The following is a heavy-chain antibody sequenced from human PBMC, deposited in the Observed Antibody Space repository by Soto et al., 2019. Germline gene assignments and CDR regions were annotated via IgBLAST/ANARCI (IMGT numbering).Heavy chain of an antibody. CDR1: GYTVTTHY. CDR2: INPGSGAA. CDR3: ARGGEVGVAGSAAFDM. D-gene: IGHD3-3*01. J-gene: IGHJ3*02. V-gene: IGHV1-46*01. Sequence: QVQLVQSGAEVKKPGASVKISCTASGYTVTTHYMHWVRQAPGRGLEWMGAINPGSGAAKYTQTFQARVTIARDTATNTVYMEMRALRSEATAVFSWARGGEVGVAGSAAFDMWGQGTMVTVSS.